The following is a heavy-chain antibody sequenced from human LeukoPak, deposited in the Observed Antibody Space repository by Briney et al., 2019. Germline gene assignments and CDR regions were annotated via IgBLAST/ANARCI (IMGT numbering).Heavy chain of an antibody. D-gene: IGHD3-22*01. V-gene: IGHV4-59*08. CDR3: ASSGYYYHFDY. CDR2: IYYSGST. CDR1: GGSISSYY. Sequence: SETLSLTCTVSGGSISSYYWSWIRQPPGKGLEWIGYIYYSGSTNYNPSLKSRVTISVDTSKNQFSLKLSSVTAADTAVYYCASSGYYYHFDYWGQGTLVTVSS. J-gene: IGHJ4*02.